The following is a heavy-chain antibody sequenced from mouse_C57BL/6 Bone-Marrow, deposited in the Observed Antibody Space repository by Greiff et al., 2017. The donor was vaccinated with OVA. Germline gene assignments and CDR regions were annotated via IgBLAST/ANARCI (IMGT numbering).Heavy chain of an antibody. D-gene: IGHD1-1*01. J-gene: IGHJ1*03. CDR2: IDPEDGDT. CDR1: GFNIKDYY. V-gene: IGHV14-1*01. CDR3: TPTYYGSSYWYFDV. Sequence: LVESGAELVRPGASVKLSCTASGFNIKDYYMHWVKQRPEQGLEWIGRIDPEDGDTEYAPKFQGKATMTADTSSNTAYLQLSSLTSEDTAVYYCTPTYYGSSYWYFDVWGTGTTVTVSS.